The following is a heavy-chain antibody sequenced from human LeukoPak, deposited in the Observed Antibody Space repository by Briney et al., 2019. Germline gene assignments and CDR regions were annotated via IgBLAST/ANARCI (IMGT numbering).Heavy chain of an antibody. CDR2: ISYDGGNI. V-gene: IGHV3-30*04. CDR3: ARDPPFGNGWSQNFFDY. J-gene: IGHJ4*02. Sequence: PGGSLRLSCAPSGFKFDTYAMHWVRRAPGKGLEWVALISYDGGNIYYGDSVRGRFTISRDNDNNMLYLQMNSLRPEDTAVYYCARDPPFGNGWSQNFFDYWGQGTLVIVSS. CDR1: GFKFDTYA. D-gene: IGHD6-19*01.